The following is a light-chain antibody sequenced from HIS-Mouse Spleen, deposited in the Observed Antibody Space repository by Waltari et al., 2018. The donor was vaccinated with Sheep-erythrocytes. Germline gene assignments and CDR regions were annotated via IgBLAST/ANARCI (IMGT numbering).Light chain of an antibody. Sequence: EIVMTQSPATLSVSPGERATLSCRASQSVSSNLAWYQQKPGQAPRPLIYGASTRATGSPARFSCSGAGTEFTLTISSMQSEDFAVYYCQQYNNWPPPYTFGQGTKLEIK. CDR2: GAS. J-gene: IGKJ2*01. CDR1: QSVSSN. V-gene: IGKV3-15*01. CDR3: QQYNNWPPPYT.